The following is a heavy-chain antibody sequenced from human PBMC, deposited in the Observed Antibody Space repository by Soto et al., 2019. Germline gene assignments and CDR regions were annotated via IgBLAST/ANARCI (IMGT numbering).Heavy chain of an antibody. V-gene: IGHV4-59*01. CDR2: INYSGRS. CDR1: GDSSSTYY. J-gene: IGHJ5*02. D-gene: IGHD2-8*02. CDR3: ARSYCADSVSCNWFDP. Sequence: QVQLQESGPGLVKSSEPLSLTCSVSGDSSSTYYWGWIRQPPGKGLEWIGYINYSGRSNHNPSLKSRLSISGDASKNQGALKLTSVTAADTAVYYCARSYCADSVSCNWFDPWGQGTLVVVSS.